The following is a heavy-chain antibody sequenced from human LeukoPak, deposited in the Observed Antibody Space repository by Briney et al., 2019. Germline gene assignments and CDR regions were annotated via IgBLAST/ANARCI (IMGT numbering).Heavy chain of an antibody. J-gene: IGHJ2*01. CDR1: GFTFSSYA. CDR2: ISGSGGST. CDR3: ARKDSSGWYFDL. Sequence: GGSLRLSCAASGFTFSSYAMSWVRQAPGRGLEWVSAISGSGGSTYYADSVKGRFTISRDNAKNSLYLQMNSLRAEDAAVYYCARKDSSGWYFDLWGRGTLVTVSS. D-gene: IGHD6-19*01. V-gene: IGHV3-23*01.